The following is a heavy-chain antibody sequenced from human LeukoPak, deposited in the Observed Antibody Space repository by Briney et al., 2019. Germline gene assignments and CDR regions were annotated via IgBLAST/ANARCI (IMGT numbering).Heavy chain of an antibody. CDR3: ARAGYSSSQYYYSGMDV. J-gene: IGHJ6*02. Sequence: ASVKVSCKASGGTFSSYAISWVRQAPGQGLEWMGGIIPIFGTANYAQKFQGRVTITADESTSTAYMELSSLRSEDTAVYYCARAGYSSSQYYYSGMDVWGQGTTVTVSS. D-gene: IGHD6-13*01. V-gene: IGHV1-69*13. CDR1: GGTFSSYA. CDR2: IIPIFGTA.